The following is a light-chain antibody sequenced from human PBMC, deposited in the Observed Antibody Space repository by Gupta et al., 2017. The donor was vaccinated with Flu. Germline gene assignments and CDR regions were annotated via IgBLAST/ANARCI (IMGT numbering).Light chain of an antibody. Sequence: DIQMTQSPSSLSASIGDRVTITCRASQSINTFLNWYQHRPGKAPTFLIYAASSLKSGVPSRFSGSGSGTHFTLTITNLQPEDFATYYCQQSHINPPTFGQGTKLEIK. CDR1: QSINTF. V-gene: IGKV1-39*01. CDR3: QQSHINPPT. J-gene: IGKJ2*01. CDR2: AAS.